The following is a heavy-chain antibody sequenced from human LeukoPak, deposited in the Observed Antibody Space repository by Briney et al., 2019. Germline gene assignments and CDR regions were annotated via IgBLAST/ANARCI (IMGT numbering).Heavy chain of an antibody. V-gene: IGHV4-39*01. D-gene: IGHD2-2*01. CDR3: ARLVVVPAALTA. CDR1: GGSISSSSYY. J-gene: IGHJ4*02. CDR2: IYYSGST. Sequence: SETLSLTCTASGGSISSSSYYWGWIRQPPGKGLEWIGSIYYSGSTYYNPSLKSRVTISVDTSKNQFSLKLSSVTAADTAVYYCARLVVVPAALTAWGQGTLVTVSS.